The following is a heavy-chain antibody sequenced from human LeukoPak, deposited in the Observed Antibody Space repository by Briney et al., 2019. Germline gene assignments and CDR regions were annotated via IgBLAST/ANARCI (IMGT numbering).Heavy chain of an antibody. J-gene: IGHJ4*02. V-gene: IGHV4-4*02. CDR1: GGSVSSSKW. CDR2: VYHDGGT. D-gene: IGHD3-22*01. Sequence: SGTLSLTCVVSGGSVSSSKWWSWVRQPPGKGLEWIGQVYHDGGTKYNPSLKSRVTILVDKSKDQFSLKLSSVTAADTAVYYCARGFYDSSGYYSGYYFDYWGQGTLVTVSS. CDR3: ARGFYDSSGYYSGYYFDY.